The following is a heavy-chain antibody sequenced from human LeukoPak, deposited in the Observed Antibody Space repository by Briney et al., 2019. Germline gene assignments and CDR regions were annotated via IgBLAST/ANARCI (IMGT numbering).Heavy chain of an antibody. CDR1: GFTFSSYG. CDR3: ARDLGILWFGELPGLDY. J-gene: IGHJ4*02. Sequence: GGSLRLSCAASGFTFSSYGMHWVRQAPGKGLEWVAVIWYDGSNKYYADSVKGRFTISRDNSKNTLYLQMNSLRAEDTAVYYCARDLGILWFGELPGLDYWGQGTLVTVSS. CDR2: IWYDGSNK. D-gene: IGHD3-10*01. V-gene: IGHV3-33*01.